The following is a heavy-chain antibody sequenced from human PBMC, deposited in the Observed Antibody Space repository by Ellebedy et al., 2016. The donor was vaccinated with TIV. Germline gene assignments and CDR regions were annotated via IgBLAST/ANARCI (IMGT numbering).Heavy chain of an antibody. V-gene: IGHV3-7*03. CDR3: AKDNEFSSSWYSPVDTFDI. J-gene: IGHJ3*02. Sequence: GGSLRLSXAASGFTLSGYWMSWVRQTPGKGLEWVANINRDGSDEYYVDSVKGRFTISRDNAKNSLYLQMNGLRAEDSAVYYCAKDNEFSSSWYSPVDTFDIWGQGTTVTVSS. CDR1: GFTLSGYW. D-gene: IGHD6-13*01. CDR2: INRDGSDE.